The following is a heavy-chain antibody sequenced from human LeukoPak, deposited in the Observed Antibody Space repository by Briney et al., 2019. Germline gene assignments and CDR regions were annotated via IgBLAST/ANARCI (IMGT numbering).Heavy chain of an antibody. CDR2: ISGSGGNT. V-gene: IGHV3-23*01. J-gene: IGHJ4*02. CDR3: AKDLNSWYSFLDC. Sequence: GGSLRLSCAASPFTFSSYGMSWVRQAPGKGLEWVSAISGSGGNTYYADSVKGRFTISRDNSKNTLFLQMNSLRADDTAVYYCAKDLNSWYSFLDCWGQGTLVTVSS. CDR1: PFTFSSYG. D-gene: IGHD6-13*01.